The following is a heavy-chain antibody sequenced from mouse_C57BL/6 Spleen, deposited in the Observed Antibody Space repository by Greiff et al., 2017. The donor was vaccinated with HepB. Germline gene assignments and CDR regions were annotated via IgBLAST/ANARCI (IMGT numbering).Heavy chain of an antibody. V-gene: IGHV5-17*01. CDR3: ARNYDYEAWFAY. CDR1: GFTFSDYG. J-gene: IGHJ3*01. D-gene: IGHD2-4*01. Sequence: EVMLVESGGGLVKPGGSLKLSCAASGFTFSDYGMHWVRQAPEKGLEWVAYISSGSSTIYYADTVKGRFTISRDNAKNTLCLQMTRLRSEDTAMYYCARNYDYEAWFAYWGQGTLVTVSA. CDR2: ISSGSSTI.